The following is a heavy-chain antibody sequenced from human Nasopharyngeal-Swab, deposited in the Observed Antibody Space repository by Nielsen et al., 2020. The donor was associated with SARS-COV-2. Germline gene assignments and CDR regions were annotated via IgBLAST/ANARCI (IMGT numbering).Heavy chain of an antibody. Sequence: WIRQPPGKGLEWLANINTDGRGEYYLDSVKSRFTISRDNAKNSVFLQMDSLRAEDTAVYYWARAVGHHEGWGQGTLVTVSS. J-gene: IGHJ4*02. V-gene: IGHV3-7*01. D-gene: IGHD1-14*01. CDR2: INTDGRGE. CDR3: ARAVGHHEG.